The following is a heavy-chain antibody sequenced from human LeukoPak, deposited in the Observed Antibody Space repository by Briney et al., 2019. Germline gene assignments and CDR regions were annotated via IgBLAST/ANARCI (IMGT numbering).Heavy chain of an antibody. CDR3: AKSRGSGTYYKGNDY. CDR1: GFTFSNYA. D-gene: IGHD3-10*01. J-gene: IGHJ4*02. CDR2: ISNSGDNT. V-gene: IGHV3-23*01. Sequence: GGSLRLSCAASGFTFSNYAMSWVRQAPGEGLEWVSAISNSGDNTYYAESVKGRFTISRDNSKSTLYLQMNSLEAEDTAVYYCAKSRGSGTYYKGNDYWGQGTLVTVSS.